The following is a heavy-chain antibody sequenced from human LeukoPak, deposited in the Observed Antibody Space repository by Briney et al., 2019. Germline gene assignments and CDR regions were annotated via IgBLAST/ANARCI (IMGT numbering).Heavy chain of an antibody. CDR1: GFTFDDYA. CDR3: AAQSSTSGWFDL. D-gene: IGHD6-6*01. Sequence: GGSLRLSCAASGFTFDDYAMHWVRQAPGKGPEWVAVISSDGSKKYYADSVKGRFTISKDNSNSKNTLYLQMNSLRAEDTAVYYCAAQSSTSGWFDLWGQGTLVTVSS. J-gene: IGHJ5*02. CDR2: ISSDGSKK. V-gene: IGHV3-30*03.